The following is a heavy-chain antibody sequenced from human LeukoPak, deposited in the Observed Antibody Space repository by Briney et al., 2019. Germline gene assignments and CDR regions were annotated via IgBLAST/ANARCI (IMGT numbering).Heavy chain of an antibody. CDR1: GFPFSNYW. V-gene: IGHV3-74*01. Sequence: GGSLRLFRATSGFPFSNYWMHWVRQAPGKGLVWVSRIRSDGSRTSYADSVKGRFTISRDNARNTLYLQMNSLRADDTAIYYCARHPANYFDYWGQGTLVTVSS. CDR3: ARHPANYFDY. J-gene: IGHJ4*02. CDR2: IRSDGSRT.